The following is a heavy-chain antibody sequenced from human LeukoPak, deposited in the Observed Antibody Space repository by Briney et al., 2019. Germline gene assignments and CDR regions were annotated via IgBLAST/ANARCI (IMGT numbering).Heavy chain of an antibody. J-gene: IGHJ4*02. V-gene: IGHV3-7*01. Sequence: GGPLRLSCAASGFTFSSYWMSWVRQAPGKGLEWVANIKQDGSEKYYVDSVKGRFTISRDNAKNSLYLQMNSLRAEDTAVYYCAREEYYYDSSGYTLDYWGQGTLVTVSS. CDR2: IKQDGSEK. CDR3: AREEYYYDSSGYTLDY. CDR1: GFTFSSYW. D-gene: IGHD3-22*01.